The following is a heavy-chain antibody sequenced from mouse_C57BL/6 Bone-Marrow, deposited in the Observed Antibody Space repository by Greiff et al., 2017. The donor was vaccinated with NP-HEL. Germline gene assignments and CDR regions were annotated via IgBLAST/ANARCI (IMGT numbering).Heavy chain of an antibody. CDR3: ARQGGYYPV. CDR2: IYPRSGNT. CDR1: GYTFTSYG. V-gene: IGHV1-81*01. D-gene: IGHD2-3*01. Sequence: VKLMESGAELARPGASVKLSCKASGYTFTSYGISWVKQRTGQGLEWIGEIYPRSGNTYYNEKFKGKATLTADKSSSTAYMELRSLTSEDSAVYFCARQGGYYPVWGTGTTVTVSS. J-gene: IGHJ1*03.